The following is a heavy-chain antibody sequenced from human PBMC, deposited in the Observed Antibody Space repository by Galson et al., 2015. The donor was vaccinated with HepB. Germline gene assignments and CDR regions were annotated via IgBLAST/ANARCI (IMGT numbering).Heavy chain of an antibody. D-gene: IGHD3-3*01. V-gene: IGHV3-7*01. CDR1: GFTFSSYW. CDR3: ARTPVGWGTTIFSYYYYGMDV. Sequence: SLRLSCAASGFTFSSYWMSWVRQAPGKGLEWVANIKQDGSEKYYVDSVKGRFTISRDNAKNSLYLQMNSLRAEDTAVYYCARTPVGWGTTIFSYYYYGMDVWGQGTTITVSS. J-gene: IGHJ6*02. CDR2: IKQDGSEK.